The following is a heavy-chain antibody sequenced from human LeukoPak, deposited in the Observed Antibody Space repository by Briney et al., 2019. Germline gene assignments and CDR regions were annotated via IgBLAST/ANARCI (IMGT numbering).Heavy chain of an antibody. CDR1: GFTFSSYN. CDR2: ISSSSSTI. CDR3: AKPSMWDPQGNY. D-gene: IGHD1-26*01. V-gene: IGHV3-48*01. J-gene: IGHJ4*02. Sequence: PGGSLRLSCAASGFTFSSYNMNWVRQAPGKGLEWVSYISSSSSTIYYADSVKGRFTISRDNSKNTLYLQMNSLRAEDTAVYYCAKPSMWDPQGNYWGQGTLVTVSS.